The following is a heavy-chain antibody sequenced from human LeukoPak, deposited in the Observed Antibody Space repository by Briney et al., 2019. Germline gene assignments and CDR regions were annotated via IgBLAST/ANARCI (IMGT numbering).Heavy chain of an antibody. CDR2: IYHSGST. CDR1: GGSISSGGYS. V-gene: IGHV4-30-2*01. J-gene: IGHJ6*02. Sequence: SETLSLTCAVSGGSISSGGYSWSWIRQPPGKGLEWIGYIYHSGSTYYNPSLKSRVTISVDRSKNQFSLKLSSVTAADTAVYYCARGVGDYYYGMDVWGQGTTVTVSS. D-gene: IGHD1-26*01. CDR3: ARGVGDYYYGMDV.